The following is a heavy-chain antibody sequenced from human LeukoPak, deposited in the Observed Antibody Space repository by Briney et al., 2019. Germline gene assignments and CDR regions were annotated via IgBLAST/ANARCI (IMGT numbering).Heavy chain of an antibody. Sequence: GGSLRLSCAASGFIFSTYGMSWVRQAPGKGPEWVLVISTSGDRTSYADSVKGRFTISRDNSKNMLYLQMNSLRAEDTAVYYCAIQADVWGKGTTVTVSS. CDR2: ISTSGDRT. V-gene: IGHV3-23*01. J-gene: IGHJ6*04. CDR3: AIQADV. CDR1: GFIFSTYG.